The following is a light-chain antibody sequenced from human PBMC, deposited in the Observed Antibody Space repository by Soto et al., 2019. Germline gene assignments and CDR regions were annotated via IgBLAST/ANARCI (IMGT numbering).Light chain of an antibody. CDR2: KAS. CDR1: QSISSW. V-gene: IGKV1-5*03. Sequence: DIQMTQSPSTLSASVGDRVTITCRASQSISSWLAWYQQKPGKAPKLLIYKASSLESGVPSRFSGSGSDTEFTLTISSRQPEHYATSYCQPYAGLCAKCTFGQGTKLEIK. CDR3: QPYAGLCAKCT. J-gene: IGKJ2*02.